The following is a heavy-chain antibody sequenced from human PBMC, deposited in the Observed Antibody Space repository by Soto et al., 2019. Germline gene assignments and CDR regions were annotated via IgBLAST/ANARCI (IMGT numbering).Heavy chain of an antibody. CDR1: GCKCGSYG. D-gene: IGHD2-15*01. CDR3: AKAPLGYCSGGSCYSRDYYYYMDV. V-gene: IGHV3-23*01. J-gene: IGHJ6*03. Sequence: GGSQRVSCGAAGCKCGSYGRSWVRQEPGKGLEWVSAISGSGGSTYYADSVKGRFTISRDNSKNTLYLQMNSLRAEDTAVYYCAKAPLGYCSGGSCYSRDYYYYMDVWGKGTTVTVSS. CDR2: ISGSGGST.